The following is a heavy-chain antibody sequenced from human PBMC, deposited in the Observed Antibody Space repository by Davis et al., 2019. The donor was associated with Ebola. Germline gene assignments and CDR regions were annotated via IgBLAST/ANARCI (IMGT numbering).Heavy chain of an antibody. CDR1: GYTFTSYF. D-gene: IGHD5-24*01. CDR3: ARDLQLATISAIGY. CDR2: INPIGGTT. Sequence: AASVKVSCKASGYTFTSYFMHWVRRAPGQGLEWMGIINPIGGTTSYAQKFQGRVTMTSDTSTSTVYMEMSSLRSEDTAMYYCARDLQLATISAIGYWGQGSLVTVSS. J-gene: IGHJ4*02. V-gene: IGHV1-46*03.